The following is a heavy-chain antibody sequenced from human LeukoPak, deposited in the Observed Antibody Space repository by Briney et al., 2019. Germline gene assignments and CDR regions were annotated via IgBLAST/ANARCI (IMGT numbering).Heavy chain of an antibody. J-gene: IGHJ2*01. V-gene: IGHV3-23*01. D-gene: IGHD2-2*01. CDR3: AKEKSTSPWYFDL. CDR2: ISGSGGST. Sequence: GGSLRLSCAASGFIFNNSAMSWVRQAPGKGLEWVSAISGSGGSTYYADSVKGRFTISRDNSKNTLYLQMNSLRAEDTAVYYCAKEKSTSPWYFDLWGRGTLVTVSS. CDR1: GFIFNNSA.